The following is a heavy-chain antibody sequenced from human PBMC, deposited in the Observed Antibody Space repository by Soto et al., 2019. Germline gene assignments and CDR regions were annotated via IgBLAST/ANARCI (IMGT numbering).Heavy chain of an antibody. CDR3: TRSPPWFGP. CDR1: GYTFTSYT. CDR2: ISANNGNT. V-gene: IGHV1-18*01. J-gene: IGHJ5*02. Sequence: QVRLVHSETEVKKPGASVNVSCKASGYTFTSYTISWVRQAPGQGLEWMGWISANNGNTEFAQKFQDRLTMIADTTTSTAYLQLRNLRPDDPTVYYCTRSPPWFGPWGQGNLVAVSS.